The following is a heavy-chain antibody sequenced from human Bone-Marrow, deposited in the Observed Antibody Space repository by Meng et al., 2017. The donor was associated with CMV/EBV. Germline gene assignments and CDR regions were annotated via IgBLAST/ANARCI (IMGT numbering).Heavy chain of an antibody. V-gene: IGHV1-2*02. J-gene: IGHJ6*02. CDR2: VNPNSGGT. D-gene: IGHD1-26*01. CDR3: ARDRIDWELNYGMDV. CDR1: GYIFTEHY. Sequence: ASVKVSCKASGYIFTEHYVHWVRQAPGEGLEWMGWVNPNSGGTNYAQKFQGMVTMTRDTSISTAYMELSSLRSDDTAVYYCARDRIDWELNYGMDVWGQGTTVAVSS.